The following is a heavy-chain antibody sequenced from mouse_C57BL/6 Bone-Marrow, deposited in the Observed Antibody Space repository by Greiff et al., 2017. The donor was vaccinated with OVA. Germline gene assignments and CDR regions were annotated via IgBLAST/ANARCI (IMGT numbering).Heavy chain of an antibody. J-gene: IGHJ4*01. Sequence: QVQLQQPGAELVKPGASVKMSCKASGYTFTSYWITWVKQRPGQGLEWIGDIYPGSGSTNYNEKFKSKATLTVDTSSSTAYMQLSSLTSEDSAVYYCARISQIYYGNFYYYAMDYWGQGTSVTVSS. CDR3: ARISQIYYGNFYYYAMDY. CDR1: GYTFTSYW. D-gene: IGHD2-1*01. V-gene: IGHV1-55*01. CDR2: IYPGSGST.